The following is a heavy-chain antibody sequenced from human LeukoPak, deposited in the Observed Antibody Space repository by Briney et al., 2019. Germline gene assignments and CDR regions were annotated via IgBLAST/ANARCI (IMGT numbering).Heavy chain of an antibody. CDR3: ARSPRSTVTNWFDP. Sequence: ASVKVSCKASGYTFTSYGISWVRQAPGQGLEWTGWISAYNGNTNYAQKLQGRVTMTTDTSTSTAYMELRSLRSDDTAVYYCARSPRSTVTNWFDPWGQGTLVTVSS. D-gene: IGHD4-17*01. CDR2: ISAYNGNT. J-gene: IGHJ5*02. V-gene: IGHV1-18*01. CDR1: GYTFTSYG.